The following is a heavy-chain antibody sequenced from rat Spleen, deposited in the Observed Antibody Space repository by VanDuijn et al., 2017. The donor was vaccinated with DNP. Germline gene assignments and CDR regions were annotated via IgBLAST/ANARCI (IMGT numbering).Heavy chain of an antibody. Sequence: EVQLVESGGGLVQPGRSLKLSCAASGFTFSYFYMAWVRQAPKKGLEWVATISYDGSSTYYRDSVKGRFTISRDNAKSTLYLQMDSLRSEDTATYYCARWASGDYWGQGVMVTVSS. CDR2: ISYDGSST. J-gene: IGHJ2*01. V-gene: IGHV5-7*01. CDR1: GFTFSYFY. CDR3: ARWASGDY. D-gene: IGHD1-1*01.